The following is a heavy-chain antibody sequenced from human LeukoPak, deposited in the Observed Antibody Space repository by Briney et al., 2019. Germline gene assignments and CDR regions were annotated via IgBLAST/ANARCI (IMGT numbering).Heavy chain of an antibody. Sequence: GGSLRLSCAASGFTFNTYAMHWVRQAPGKGLEWVAILWYDGSDIYYADSVRGRFAISRDNSKNTLYLQINSLRAEDTAVYYCGRVGCTGGNCKPYAYYATDVWGQGTTVTVSS. CDR1: GFTFNTYA. CDR3: GRVGCTGGNCKPYAYYATDV. CDR2: LWYDGSDI. J-gene: IGHJ6*02. V-gene: IGHV3-33*01. D-gene: IGHD2-15*01.